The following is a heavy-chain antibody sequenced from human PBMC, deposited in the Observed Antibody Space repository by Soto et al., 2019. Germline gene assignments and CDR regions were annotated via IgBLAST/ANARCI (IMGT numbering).Heavy chain of an antibody. V-gene: IGHV4-59*01. CDR1: GGSISSYY. CDR2: IYYSGST. Sequence: PSETLSLTCTVSGGSISSYYWSWIRQPPGKGLEWIGYIYYSGSTNYNPSLKSRVTISVDTSKNQFSLKLSSVTAADTAVYYCARYSILHYMDVWGKGTTVTVSS. D-gene: IGHD2-21*01. J-gene: IGHJ6*03. CDR3: ARYSILHYMDV.